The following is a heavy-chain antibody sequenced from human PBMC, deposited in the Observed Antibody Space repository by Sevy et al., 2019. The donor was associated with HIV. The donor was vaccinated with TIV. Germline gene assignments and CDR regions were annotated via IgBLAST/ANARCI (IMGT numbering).Heavy chain of an antibody. CDR1: GGSISSYY. CDR2: IYTSGST. V-gene: IGHV4-4*07. Sequence: SETLSLTCTVSGGSISSYYCTWIRQPAGKGLEWIGRIYTSGSTNYNPSLKSRVTMSVDTSNNEFSLKLGSVTAAATAGYYCARGGGYFDDGFDIWGQGTMVTVSS. D-gene: IGHD3-10*01. J-gene: IGHJ3*02. CDR3: ARGGGYFDDGFDI.